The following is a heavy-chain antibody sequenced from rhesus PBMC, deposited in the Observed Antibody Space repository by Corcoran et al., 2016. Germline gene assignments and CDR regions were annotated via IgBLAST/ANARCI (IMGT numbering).Heavy chain of an antibody. CDR2: FEPADGEA. CDR3: ATLDYGIDY. V-gene: IGHV1-111*02. Sequence: EVQLVQSGAEVKKPGASVKISCKASGYTFTDYYLHWVRQAPGKGLGGRGRFEPADGEAIPAQKFQDRVTITADTSTDTAYMELSSLRSEDTAVYYCATLDYGIDYWGQGVLVTVSS. D-gene: IGHD4-29*01. CDR1: GYTFTDYY. J-gene: IGHJ4*01.